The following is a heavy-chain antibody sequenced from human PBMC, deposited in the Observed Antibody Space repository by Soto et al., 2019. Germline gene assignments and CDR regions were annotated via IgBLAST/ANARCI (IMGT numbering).Heavy chain of an antibody. J-gene: IGHJ2*01. CDR1: GDSVSSASAT. D-gene: IGHD5-12*01. V-gene: IGHV6-1*01. Sequence: QVQLQQSGPGLVKPSQTLSLICAISGDSVSSASATWSWIRQSPSGRLEWLGRTYYRSKWHNDYAVTVKSRIAIIPDTSKNQVSLQLSSVTIEDTAVYFCARDGSGYQWYFDVWGRGSLVTVSS. CDR2: TYYRSKWHN. CDR3: ARDGSGYQWYFDV.